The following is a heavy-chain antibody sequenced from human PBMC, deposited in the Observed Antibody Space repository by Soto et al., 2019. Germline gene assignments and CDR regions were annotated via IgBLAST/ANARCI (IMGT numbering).Heavy chain of an antibody. Sequence: SETLSLTCTVSGGSSSSGGYYWSWIRQHPGKGLEWIGYSYYSVSTYYNPSLKSRVTISVDTSKKQFSLKVSSVTAADTAVYYCARGIVVAGYFDSWGQGILVTVSS. CDR3: ARGIVVAGYFDS. CDR2: SYYSVST. J-gene: IGHJ4*02. V-gene: IGHV4-31*03. D-gene: IGHD6-13*01. CDR1: GGSSSSGGYY.